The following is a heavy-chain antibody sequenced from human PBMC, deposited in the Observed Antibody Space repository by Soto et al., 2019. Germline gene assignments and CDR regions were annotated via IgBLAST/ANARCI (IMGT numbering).Heavy chain of an antibody. CDR3: AKGGTYHIGDFDS. CDR2: IGARGSDT. D-gene: IGHD5-12*01. J-gene: IGHJ4*02. Sequence: ETLSLTCTVSGGSISSYYWSWVRQAPGKGLEWVSGIGARGSDTYFPDSVKGRFTISRDNSMDMVYLQMNSLRAEDTAVYFCAKGGTYHIGDFDSWGQGTLVTVSS. V-gene: IGHV3-23*01. CDR1: GGSISSYY.